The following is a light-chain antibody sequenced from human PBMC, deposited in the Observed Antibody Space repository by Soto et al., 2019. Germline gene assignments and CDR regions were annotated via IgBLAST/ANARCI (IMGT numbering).Light chain of an antibody. Sequence: DIVMTQSPLSLPVTPGEPASISCRSSQSLLHSNGYNYLDWYLQKTGQSPQLLIYLGSNRASGVPERFSGSGSGTDFTLKISRVEAEDVGVYYCQQALKTPLTFGGGTKVEIK. CDR1: QSLLHSNGYNY. V-gene: IGKV2-28*01. CDR3: QQALKTPLT. J-gene: IGKJ4*01. CDR2: LGS.